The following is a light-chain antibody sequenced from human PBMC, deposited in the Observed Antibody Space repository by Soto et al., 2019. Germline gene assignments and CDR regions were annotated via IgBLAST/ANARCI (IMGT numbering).Light chain of an antibody. J-gene: IGKJ5*01. V-gene: IGKV3-20*01. CDR2: DAS. CDR1: QSVFSNY. CDR3: QQDGNSPRVN. Sequence: EIVLTQSPGTLSLSPGERATLSCRASQSVFSNYLAWYQQKPGQAPRVLIHDASTRATGIPDRFSGSGSGTDFTLTISRLDPEDFAVYYCQQDGNSPRVNFGQGTRLEIK.